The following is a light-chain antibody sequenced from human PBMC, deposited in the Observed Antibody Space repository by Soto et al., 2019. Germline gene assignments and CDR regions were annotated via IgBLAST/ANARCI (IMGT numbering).Light chain of an antibody. CDR1: QSVSSSY. J-gene: IGKJ1*01. CDR2: GAS. Sequence: ETVLTQSPGTLSLSPGERATLSCRASQSVSSSYLAWYQQKPGQAPRLLIYGASSRATGIPDRFSGSGSGTDFTLTISRLEPEDFAIYYCQQYGYSLWTFGQGTKVDIK. V-gene: IGKV3-20*01. CDR3: QQYGYSLWT.